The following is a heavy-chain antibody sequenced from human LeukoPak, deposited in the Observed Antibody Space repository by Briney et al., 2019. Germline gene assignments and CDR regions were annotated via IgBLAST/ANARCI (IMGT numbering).Heavy chain of an antibody. Sequence: GSSVKACCKAAGGTFNNYAISWVRQAPGQGLEWMGGIIPIFGTANYAQKFQGRVTITADKSTSTAYMELSSLRSEDTAVYYCARGGRSRLGGVTDYWGQGTLVTVSS. J-gene: IGHJ4*02. CDR2: IIPIFGTA. CDR1: GGTFNNYA. D-gene: IGHD3-16*01. CDR3: ARGGRSRLGGVTDY. V-gene: IGHV1-69*06.